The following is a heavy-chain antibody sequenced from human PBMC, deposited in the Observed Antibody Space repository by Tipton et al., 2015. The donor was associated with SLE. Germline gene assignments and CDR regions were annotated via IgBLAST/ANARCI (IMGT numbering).Heavy chain of an antibody. CDR3: ARRTSPYNSSWHDAFDI. V-gene: IGHV4-39*07. CDR1: GASISSSSYF. Sequence: TLSLTCTVSGASISSSSYFWGWIRQSPGKGLEWIGRIDNSGSTYDNPSLRSRVTISVDTSKNQFSLTLTSVTSADTAVYYCARRTSPYNSSWHDAFDIWGQGTLVTVSS. CDR2: IDNSGST. D-gene: IGHD6-13*01. J-gene: IGHJ3*02.